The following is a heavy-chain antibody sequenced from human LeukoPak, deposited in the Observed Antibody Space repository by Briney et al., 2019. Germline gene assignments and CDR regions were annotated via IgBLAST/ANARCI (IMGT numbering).Heavy chain of an antibody. J-gene: IGHJ5*02. V-gene: IGHV4-59*01. Sequence: SETLSLTCSVSGDSISYFYWSWIRQPPGKGLEWIGYIYYIGRTNYNPSLKSRVTISVDTSNNQFSLKLTSVTAADTAVYYCARDFGGDYVGWFDPWGQGTLVTVSS. D-gene: IGHD4-17*01. CDR1: GDSISYFY. CDR2: IYYIGRT. CDR3: ARDFGGDYVGWFDP.